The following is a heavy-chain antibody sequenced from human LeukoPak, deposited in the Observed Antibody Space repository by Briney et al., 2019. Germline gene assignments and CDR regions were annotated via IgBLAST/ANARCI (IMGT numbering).Heavy chain of an antibody. D-gene: IGHD3-10*01. CDR3: ASLYGSGKRWVDP. V-gene: IGHV3-72*01. J-gene: IGHJ5*02. CDR2: TRNKANSYTT. Sequence: PGGSLRLSCAASGFTFSDHYMDWVRQAPGKGLEWVGRTRNKANSYTTEYAASVKGRFTISRDDPKNSLYLQMNSLKTEDTAVYYCASLYGSGKRWVDPWGQGTLVTVSS. CDR1: GFTFSDHY.